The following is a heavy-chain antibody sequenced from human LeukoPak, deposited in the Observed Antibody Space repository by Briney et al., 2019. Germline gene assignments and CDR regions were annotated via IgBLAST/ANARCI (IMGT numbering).Heavy chain of an antibody. CDR1: GFTFSSYA. CDR3: AKYGPQDSGSSHFDY. J-gene: IGHJ4*02. CDR2: IRDSGSST. Sequence: GGALRLSCAASGFTFSSYAMSWVRKAPGKGLEWVSAIRDSGSSTHYADSVKGRFTTSRDNSKNTLFLQMNSLRAEDTAIYYCAKYGPQDSGSSHFDYWGQGALVTVSS. V-gene: IGHV3-23*01. D-gene: IGHD1-26*01.